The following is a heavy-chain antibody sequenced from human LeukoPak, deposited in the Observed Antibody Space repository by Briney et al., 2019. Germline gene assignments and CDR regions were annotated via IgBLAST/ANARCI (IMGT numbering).Heavy chain of an antibody. CDR3: ARECGYSYGYCY. Sequence: LSLTCAVYGGSFSGYYWSWIRQAPGKGLEWVSYISSSGSTIYYADSVKGRFTISRDNAKNSLYLQMNSLRAEDTAVYYCARECGYSYGYCYWGQGTLVTVSS. CDR1: GGSFSGYY. V-gene: IGHV3-11*01. D-gene: IGHD5-18*01. J-gene: IGHJ4*02. CDR2: ISSSGSTI.